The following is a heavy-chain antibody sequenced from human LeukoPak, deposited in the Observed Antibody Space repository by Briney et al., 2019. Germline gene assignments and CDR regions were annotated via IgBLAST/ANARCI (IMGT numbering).Heavy chain of an antibody. Sequence: SETLSLTCAVHGGSFSGYYWSWIRQPSGKGLEWIGEINHSGSTSYNPSLKSRVITSVDTSKNQFSLRLTSVTAADTAVYYCAREKLGYCSAGSCYSDWFDPWGQGTLVTVSS. J-gene: IGHJ5*02. D-gene: IGHD2-15*01. CDR1: GGSFSGYY. CDR2: INHSGST. V-gene: IGHV4-34*01. CDR3: AREKLGYCSAGSCYSDWFDP.